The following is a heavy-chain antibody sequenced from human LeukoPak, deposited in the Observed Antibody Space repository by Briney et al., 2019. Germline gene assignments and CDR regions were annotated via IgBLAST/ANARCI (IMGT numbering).Heavy chain of an antibody. J-gene: IGHJ5*02. CDR3: AKGPPTWQWLEDNWFDP. CDR2: IRYDGTNK. Sequence: PGGSLRLSCAASGFTFSNYGMHWVRQAPGKGLEWVAFIRYDGTNKYYADSVKGRFTISRDNSKKTLYLQMNTLRADDTAIYYCAKGPPTWQWLEDNWFDPWGQGTLVTVSS. CDR1: GFTFSNYG. D-gene: IGHD6-19*01. V-gene: IGHV3-30*02.